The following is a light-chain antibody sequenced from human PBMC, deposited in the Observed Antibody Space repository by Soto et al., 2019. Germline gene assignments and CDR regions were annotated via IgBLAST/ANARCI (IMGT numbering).Light chain of an antibody. Sequence: QPVLTQSPSASASLGASVKLTCTLSSGHSTYAIAWHQQQPEKGPRYLMKLNSDGSHSKGDGIPDRFSGSSSGAERHLTISSLQSGDEADYYCQTWGTAIHDVVFGGGTKLTVL. V-gene: IGLV4-69*01. CDR2: LNSDGSH. CDR3: QTWGTAIHDVV. J-gene: IGLJ2*01. CDR1: SGHSTYA.